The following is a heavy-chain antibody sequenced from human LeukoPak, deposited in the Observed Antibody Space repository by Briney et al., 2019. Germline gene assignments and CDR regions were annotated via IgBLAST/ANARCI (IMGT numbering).Heavy chain of an antibody. CDR2: IIPIFGTA. CDR3: ASASRYYYDSSGYYSERG. V-gene: IGHV1-69*06. D-gene: IGHD3-22*01. J-gene: IGHJ4*02. Sequence: GASVKVSCKASGGTFSSYAISWVRQAPGQGLEWMGRIIPIFGTANYAHKFQGRVTITADKSTSTAYMELSSLRSEDTAVYYCASASRYYYDSSGYYSERGWGQGTLVTVSS. CDR1: GGTFSSYA.